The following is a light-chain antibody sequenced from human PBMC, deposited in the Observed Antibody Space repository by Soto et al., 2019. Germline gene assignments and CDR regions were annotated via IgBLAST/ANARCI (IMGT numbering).Light chain of an antibody. Sequence: QSALTQPASVSGSPGQSITISCTGTSSDVGGYNYVSWYQQHPRKAPKLMIYEVSNRPSGVSNRFSGSRSGNTASLTISWLQAEDEADYYGSSYTSSSTLVFGGGTKLTVL. CDR2: EVS. CDR1: SSDVGGYNY. V-gene: IGLV2-14*01. CDR3: SSYTSSSTLV. J-gene: IGLJ3*02.